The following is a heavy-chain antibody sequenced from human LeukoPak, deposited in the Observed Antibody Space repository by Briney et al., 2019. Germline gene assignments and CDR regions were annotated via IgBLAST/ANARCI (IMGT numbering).Heavy chain of an antibody. D-gene: IGHD3-9*01. CDR3: ARHPEPYYDILTGYSPRYFDL. Sequence: SETLSLTCAVSGGSISSSNWWSWVRQPPGKGLEWIGEIYHSGSTNYNPSLKSRVTISVDKSKNQFSLKLSSVTAADTAVYYCARHPEPYYDILTGYSPRYFDLWGRGTLVTVSS. CDR1: GGSISSSNW. CDR2: IYHSGST. V-gene: IGHV4-4*02. J-gene: IGHJ2*01.